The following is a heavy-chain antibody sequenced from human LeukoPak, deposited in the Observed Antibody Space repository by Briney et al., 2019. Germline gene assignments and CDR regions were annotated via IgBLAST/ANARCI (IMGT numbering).Heavy chain of an antibody. CDR1: GVSLCSSSYY. Sequence: PSETLTIPSHVFGVSLCSSSYYSGGVRQPPGKGPYRLGSIYYSGTTYYRPSPKSQVTISVDTAKNPFSLKLSSVTAADTAVYYCARHFDISTDGGYWGQGTLVTVSS. V-gene: IGHV4-39*01. J-gene: IGHJ4*02. CDR3: ARHFDISTDGGY. CDR2: IYYSGTT. D-gene: IGHD3-9*01.